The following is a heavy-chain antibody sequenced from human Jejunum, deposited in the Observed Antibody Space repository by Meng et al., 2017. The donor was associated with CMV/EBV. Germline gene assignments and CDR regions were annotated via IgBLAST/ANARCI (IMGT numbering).Heavy chain of an antibody. CDR1: GDSIGSGGYF. CDR3: ARDGEGRWLQLGC. Sequence: GDSIGSGGYFWGWVRQPPGKGLEWIGSIDYSGTTRYNPSLGSRVVISVDTSMNQLTLRLDSVTAADTAVYYCARDGEGRWLQLGCWGQGTLVTVSS. CDR2: IDYSGTT. J-gene: IGHJ4*02. D-gene: IGHD5-24*01. V-gene: IGHV4-39*06.